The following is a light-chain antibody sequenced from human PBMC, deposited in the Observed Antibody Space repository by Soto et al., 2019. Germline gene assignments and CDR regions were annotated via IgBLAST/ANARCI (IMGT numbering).Light chain of an antibody. V-gene: IGKV3-20*01. CDR3: QQSGRSPFT. J-gene: IGKJ2*01. CDR1: QTITKNF. CDR2: GSS. Sequence: EIVLTQSPVTLSLSPGERATLSCRASQTITKNFLAWFQQKPGLPPRLLIYGSSTRATGIPERFSGSGSGTDFALTISRLEPEDFAVYYCQQSGRSPFTFGQGIKLQIK.